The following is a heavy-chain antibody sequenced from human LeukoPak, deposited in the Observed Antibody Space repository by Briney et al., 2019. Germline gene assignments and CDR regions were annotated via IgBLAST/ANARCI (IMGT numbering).Heavy chain of an antibody. D-gene: IGHD2-2*01. CDR2: ISAYNGNT. CDR1: GGTFSSYA. J-gene: IGHJ4*02. CDR3: ARNMGVRYCSSTSCTHFDY. V-gene: IGHV1-18*01. Sequence: ASVKVSCKASGGTFSSYAISWVRQAPGQGLEWMGWISAYNGNTNYAQKLQGRVTMTTDTSTSTAYMELRSLRSDDTAVYYCARNMGVRYCSSTSCTHFDYWGQGTLVTVSS.